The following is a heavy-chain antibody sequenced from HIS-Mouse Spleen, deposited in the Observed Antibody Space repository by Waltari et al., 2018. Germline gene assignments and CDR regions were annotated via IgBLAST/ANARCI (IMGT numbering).Heavy chain of an antibody. Sequence: EVQLVESGGGVVQPGGSLRLACAASGFTSSTYWMHWVRQAPGKGLVWAPLINSDGSSTSYANSESGRVTISMHNTKNTRYLQMNILRAEDTAVYYCARDVELDAFDIWGQGTMVTVSS. J-gene: IGHJ3*02. D-gene: IGHD1-1*01. CDR2: INSDGSST. CDR1: GFTSSTYW. CDR3: ARDVELDAFDI. V-gene: IGHV3-74*01.